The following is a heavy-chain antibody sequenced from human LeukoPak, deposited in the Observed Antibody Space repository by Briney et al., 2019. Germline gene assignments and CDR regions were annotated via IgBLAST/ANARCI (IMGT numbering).Heavy chain of an antibody. D-gene: IGHD3-22*01. CDR1: GGSISSTSYY. V-gene: IGHV4-39*01. CDR3: AKAGVRYFDSSGLYAFDF. Sequence: SETLSLTCAVSGGSISSTSYYWAWIRQPPGKGLEWIGTIYYSGSTYHNPSLKSRVTMSVDTSRNQFSLKLSSVDAADTAVYYCAKAGVRYFDSSGLYAFDFWGQGTAVTVSS. CDR2: IYYSGST. J-gene: IGHJ3*01.